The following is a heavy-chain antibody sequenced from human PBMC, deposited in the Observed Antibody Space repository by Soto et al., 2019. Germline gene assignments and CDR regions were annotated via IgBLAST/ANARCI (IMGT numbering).Heavy chain of an antibody. CDR1: GFTFSSYS. Sequence: GGSLRLSCAASGFTFSSYSMNWVRQAPGKGLEWVSSISSSSSYIYYADSVKGRFTISRDNAKNSLYLQMNSLRAEDTAVYYCAREGYQLLPFDYWGQGTLVTVSS. J-gene: IGHJ4*02. D-gene: IGHD2-2*01. V-gene: IGHV3-21*01. CDR2: ISSSSSYI. CDR3: AREGYQLLPFDY.